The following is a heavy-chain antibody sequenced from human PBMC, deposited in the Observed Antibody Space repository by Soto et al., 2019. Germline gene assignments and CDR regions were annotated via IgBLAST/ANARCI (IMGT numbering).Heavy chain of an antibody. V-gene: IGHV4-30-4*01. CDR1: GGSISSGDYY. Sequence: SETLSLTCTVSGGSISSGDYYWSWIRQPPGKGLEWIGYIYYSGCTYYNPSLKSRVTISVDTSKNQFSLKLSSVTAADTAVYYCARERPDGARLDPWGQGTLVTVSS. CDR2: IYYSGCT. D-gene: IGHD5-12*01. CDR3: ARERPDGARLDP. J-gene: IGHJ5*02.